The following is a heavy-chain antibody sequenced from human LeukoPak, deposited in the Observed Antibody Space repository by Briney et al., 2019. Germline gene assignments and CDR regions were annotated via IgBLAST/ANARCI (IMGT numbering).Heavy chain of an antibody. CDR1: GGSISIYY. D-gene: IGHD6-19*01. Sequence: SETLSLTCTVSGGSISIYYWSWIRQPPGKGLEWIGYIYYSGSTNYNPSLKSRVTISVDTSKNQFSLKLSSVTAADTAVYYCARFSSGSGANHEFDYWGQGTLVTVSS. CDR2: IYYSGST. V-gene: IGHV4-59*01. CDR3: ARFSSGSGANHEFDY. J-gene: IGHJ4*02.